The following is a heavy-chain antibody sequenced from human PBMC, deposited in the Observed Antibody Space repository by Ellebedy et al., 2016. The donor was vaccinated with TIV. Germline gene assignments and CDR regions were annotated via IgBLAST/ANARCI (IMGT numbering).Heavy chain of an antibody. CDR1: GFTVSYNY. D-gene: IGHD1-26*01. Sequence: GESLKISCAASGFTVSYNYMSWVRQAPGKGLEWVSVIYTGGSTNYADSVKGRFTISRDNSKKTLYLQMNRLRAEDTAVYYCASCGYSGSSHWYFDLWGRGTLVTVSS. CDR3: ASCGYSGSSHWYFDL. V-gene: IGHV3-66*01. CDR2: IYTGGST. J-gene: IGHJ2*01.